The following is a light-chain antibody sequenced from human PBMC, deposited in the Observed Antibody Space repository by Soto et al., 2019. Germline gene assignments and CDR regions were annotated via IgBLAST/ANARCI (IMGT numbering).Light chain of an antibody. J-gene: IGLJ2*01. Sequence: QSALTQPASVSGSPGQSIAISCTGTSSDVGGYNYVSWYQQHPGKSPKLIIYDVSNRPSGVSNRLYGSKSGNTASLTISGLHAEDEADYYCSSYTSSSTVVFGGGTKLTVL. V-gene: IGLV2-14*03. CDR3: SSYTSSSTVV. CDR1: SSDVGGYNY. CDR2: DVS.